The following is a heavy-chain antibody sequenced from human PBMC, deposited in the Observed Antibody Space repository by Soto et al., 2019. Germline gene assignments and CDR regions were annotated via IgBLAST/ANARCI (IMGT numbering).Heavy chain of an antibody. Sequence: EVQLVESGGGLVQPGGSLRLSCAASGFTFSSYWMSWVRQAPGKGLEWVANIKQDGSEKYYVDSVKGRFTISRDNAKNSLYLQMNSLSAEDTAVYYCARDFSHQLVYYYYGMDVWGQGTTVTVSS. CDR2: IKQDGSEK. J-gene: IGHJ6*02. CDR1: GFTFSSYW. V-gene: IGHV3-7*03. D-gene: IGHD2-2*01. CDR3: ARDFSHQLVYYYYGMDV.